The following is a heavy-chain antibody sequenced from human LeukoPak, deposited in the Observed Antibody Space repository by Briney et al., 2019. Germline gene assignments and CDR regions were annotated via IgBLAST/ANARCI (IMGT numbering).Heavy chain of an antibody. V-gene: IGHV6-1*01. CDR1: GDSVSSNNAA. CDR3: ATYAFDI. Sequence: SQTLSLTCAISGDSVSSNNAAWNWIRQSPSRGLEWLGRTYYRSKWYNDYAISVRSRVTINAGTSKNQFSLQLNSVTPEDTAVYYCATYAFDIWGQGTTVTVSS. J-gene: IGHJ3*02. CDR2: TYYRSKWYN.